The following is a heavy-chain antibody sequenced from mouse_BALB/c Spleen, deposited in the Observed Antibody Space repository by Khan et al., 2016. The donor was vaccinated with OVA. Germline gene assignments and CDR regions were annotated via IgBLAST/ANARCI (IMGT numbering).Heavy chain of an antibody. D-gene: IGHD2-13*01. J-gene: IGHJ3*01. Sequence: EVQLQESGPGLVKPSQSLSLTCTVTGYSITTDYVWNWIRQFPGKQLGWMAYISYSGGTSYNPSLKSRFSITRDTSRNTFFLPLTSVTTEATATLYCAGREGDGDGAWFAYWGQGTLVTVSA. CDR3: AGREGDGDGAWFAY. CDR1: GYSITTDYV. CDR2: ISYSGGT. V-gene: IGHV3-2*02.